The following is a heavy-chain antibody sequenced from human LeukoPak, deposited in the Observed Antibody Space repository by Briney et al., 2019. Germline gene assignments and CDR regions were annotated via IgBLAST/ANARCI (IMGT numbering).Heavy chain of an antibody. Sequence: GGSLRLSCAASGFTFSSYDMHWVRQATGKGLEWVSAIGTAGDTYYPGSVKGRFTISRENAKNSLYLQMNSLRAGDTAVYYCARVMYLDGMDVWGQGTTVTVSS. CDR1: GFTFSSYD. CDR3: ARVMYLDGMDV. J-gene: IGHJ6*02. D-gene: IGHD2-8*01. V-gene: IGHV3-13*01. CDR2: IGTAGDT.